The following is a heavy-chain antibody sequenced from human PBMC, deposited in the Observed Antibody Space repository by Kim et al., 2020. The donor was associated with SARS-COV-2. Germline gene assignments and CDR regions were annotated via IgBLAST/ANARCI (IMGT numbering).Heavy chain of an antibody. CDR3: ARDTGGATTLGRAENFDY. D-gene: IGHD1-26*01. CDR2: IWYDGSNK. Sequence: GGSLRLSCAASGFTFSSYGMHWVRQAPGKGLEWVAVIWYDGSNKYYADSVKGRFTISRDNSKNTLYLQMNSLRAEDTAVYYCARDTGGATTLGRAENFDYWGQGTLVTVSS. J-gene: IGHJ4*02. V-gene: IGHV3-33*01. CDR1: GFTFSSYG.